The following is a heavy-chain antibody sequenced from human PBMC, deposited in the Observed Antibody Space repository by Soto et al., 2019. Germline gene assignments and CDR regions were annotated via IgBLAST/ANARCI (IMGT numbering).Heavy chain of an antibody. CDR2: ISSSSSYI. V-gene: IGHV3-21*01. CDR1: GFTFSSYS. J-gene: IGHJ3*02. Sequence: GGSLRLSCAASGFTFSSYSMNWVRQAPGKGLEWVSSISSSSSYIYYADSVKGRFTISRDNAKNSLYLQMNSLRAEDTAVYYCARALNSGDAFDIWGQGTMVTVSS. CDR3: ARALNSGDAFDI. D-gene: IGHD1-20*01.